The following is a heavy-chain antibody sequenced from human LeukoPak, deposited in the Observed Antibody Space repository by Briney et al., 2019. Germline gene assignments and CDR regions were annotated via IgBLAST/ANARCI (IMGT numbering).Heavy chain of an antibody. CDR3: ARYPPGGVGARDAFDI. Sequence: GSLRLSCAASGFTFSSYEMNWVRQPPGKGLEWIGSIYYSGSTYYNPSLKSRVTISVDTSKNQFSLKLSSVTAADTAVYYCARYPPGGVGARDAFDIWGQGTMVTVSS. CDR2: IYYSGST. V-gene: IGHV4-39*01. J-gene: IGHJ3*02. CDR1: GFTFSSYE. D-gene: IGHD1-26*01.